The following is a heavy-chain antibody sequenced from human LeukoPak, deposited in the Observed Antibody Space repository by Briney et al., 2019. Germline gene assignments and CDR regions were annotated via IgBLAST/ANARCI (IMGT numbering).Heavy chain of an antibody. D-gene: IGHD3/OR15-3a*01. Sequence: GGSLRLSCTASGFAFDEHGMSWVRQVPGKGLERVCGIKWSGGSTGYADPLRGRFTISRDNAKNSLYLQMNSLRAEDTALYYCARGAADDLYYMDVWGKGTTVTDSS. CDR3: ARGAADDLYYMDV. J-gene: IGHJ6*03. CDR1: GFAFDEHG. CDR2: IKWSGGST. V-gene: IGHV3-20*04.